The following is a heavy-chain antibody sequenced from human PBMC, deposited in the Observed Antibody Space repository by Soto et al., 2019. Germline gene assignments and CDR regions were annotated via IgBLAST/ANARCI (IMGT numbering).Heavy chain of an antibody. Sequence: GGSLRLSCAASGFTFSSYGMHWVRQAPGKGLEWVAVISYDGSNKYYADSVKGRFTISRDNSKDTLYLQMNSLRAEDTAVYYCAKRGYGRYNWFDPWGQGTLVTVSS. V-gene: IGHV3-30*18. CDR1: GFTFSSYG. J-gene: IGHJ5*02. D-gene: IGHD5-18*01. CDR3: AKRGYGRYNWFDP. CDR2: ISYDGSNK.